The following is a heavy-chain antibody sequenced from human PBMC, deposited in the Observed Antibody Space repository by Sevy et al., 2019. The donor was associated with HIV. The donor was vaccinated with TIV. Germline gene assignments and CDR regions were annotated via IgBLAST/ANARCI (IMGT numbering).Heavy chain of an antibody. CDR3: AIGDYYDSSGYYYSDYYYMDV. CDR1: GYTFTSYY. J-gene: IGHJ6*03. V-gene: IGHV1-46*01. Sequence: ASVKVSCKASGYTFTSYYMHWVRQAPGQGLEWMGIINPSGGSTSYAQKFQGRVTMTRDTSTSTVYMELSSLRSEDTAVYYCAIGDYYDSSGYYYSDYYYMDVWGKGTTVTVSS. D-gene: IGHD3-22*01. CDR2: INPSGGST.